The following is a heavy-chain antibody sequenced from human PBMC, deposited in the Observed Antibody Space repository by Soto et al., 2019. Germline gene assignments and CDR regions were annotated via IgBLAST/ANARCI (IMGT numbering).Heavy chain of an antibody. D-gene: IGHD3-10*01. CDR2: ITYDGSNK. CDR1: GFTFSSYA. V-gene: IGHV3-30-3*01. J-gene: IGHJ4*02. CDR3: ARPDYGSGSYPDY. Sequence: QVQLVESGGGVVQPGGSLRLSCAASGFTFSSYAMLWVRQAPGKGLEWVAVITYDGSNKYYADSVKGRFTLSRDNSKNTLYLQMNSLRAEDTAVYYCARPDYGSGSYPDYWGQGTLVTVSS.